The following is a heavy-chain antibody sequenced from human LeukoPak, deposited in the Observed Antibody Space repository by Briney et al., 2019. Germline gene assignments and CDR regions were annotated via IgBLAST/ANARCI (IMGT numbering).Heavy chain of an antibody. CDR3: ARDRRGEKDFDV. CDR1: GISVSNDY. Sequence: GGSLRLSCAASGISVSNDYMSWVRQAPGKGLEWVSAIYADGYTRDAASVKGRFSISRHNSRNTVYLQMDNLRPEDTAVYYCARDRRGEKDFDVWGPGTMVTVSS. V-gene: IGHV3-53*04. CDR2: IYADGYT. J-gene: IGHJ3*01.